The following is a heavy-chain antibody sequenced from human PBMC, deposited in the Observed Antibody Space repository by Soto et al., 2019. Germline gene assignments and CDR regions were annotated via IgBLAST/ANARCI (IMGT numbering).Heavy chain of an antibody. CDR2: IIPILGIA. V-gene: IGHV1-69*04. J-gene: IGHJ4*02. D-gene: IGHD3-10*01. CDR1: GGTFSSYT. Sequence: GASVKVSCKASGGTFSSYTISWVRQAPGQGLEWMGRIIPILGIANYAQKFQGRVTITADKSTSTAYMELSSLRSEDTAVHYCARDIGSGSLYFDYWGQGTLVTVSS. CDR3: ARDIGSGSLYFDY.